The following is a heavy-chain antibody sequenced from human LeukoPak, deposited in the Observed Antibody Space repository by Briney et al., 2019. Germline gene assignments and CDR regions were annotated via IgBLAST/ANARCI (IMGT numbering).Heavy chain of an antibody. Sequence: GGSLRLSCAASGFTFSNYSMSWVRQAPGEGLEWVSAISGSGGSTYYADAVKGRFTISRDKSKNTLYLQMNSLRAEDTAVYYCATVYRSSWYYFDYWGQGTLVTVSS. CDR3: ATVYRSSWYYFDY. D-gene: IGHD6-13*01. CDR2: ISGSGGST. V-gene: IGHV3-23*01. CDR1: GFTFSNYS. J-gene: IGHJ4*02.